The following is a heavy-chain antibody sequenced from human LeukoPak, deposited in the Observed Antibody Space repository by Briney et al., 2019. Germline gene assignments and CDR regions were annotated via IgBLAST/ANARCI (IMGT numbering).Heavy chain of an antibody. CDR3: ARDRGINRYCSSTSRSTPPDY. J-gene: IGHJ4*02. Sequence: ESSETLSLTCAVYGGSFSGYYWSWIRKPPGKGLEWIGEINHSGSTNYNPSLKSRVTISVDTSKNQFSLKLSSVTAADTAVYYCARDRGINRYCSSTSRSTPPDYWGQGTLVTVSS. D-gene: IGHD2-2*01. CDR2: INHSGST. V-gene: IGHV4-34*01. CDR1: GGSFSGYY.